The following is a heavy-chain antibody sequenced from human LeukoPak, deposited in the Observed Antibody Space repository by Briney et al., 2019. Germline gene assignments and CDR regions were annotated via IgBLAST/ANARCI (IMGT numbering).Heavy chain of an antibody. CDR1: GFTFSSYA. CDR3: AKHFHLGNCSSTSCYTA. V-gene: IGHV3-23*01. CDR2: ISGSGGST. Sequence: GGSLRLSCAASGFTFSSYAMSWVRQAPGKGLEWVSAISGSGGSTYYVDSVKGRFTISRDNSKNTLYLQMNSLRAEDTAVYYCAKHFHLGNCSSTSCYTAWGQGTLVTVSS. J-gene: IGHJ5*02. D-gene: IGHD2-2*02.